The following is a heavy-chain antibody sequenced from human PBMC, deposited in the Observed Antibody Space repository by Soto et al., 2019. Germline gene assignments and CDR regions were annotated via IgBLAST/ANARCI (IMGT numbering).Heavy chain of an antibody. J-gene: IGHJ4*02. V-gene: IGHV3-11*01. CDR3: ARDQSYYDSSGYFDY. D-gene: IGHD3-22*01. Sequence: GGSLRLSCAASGFTFSDNYMSWSRQAPGKGLEWVSYTSSSCSIIYYADSVKGRFTISRDNARNSLSLQLNSLRADDTAVYYWARDQSYYDSSGYFDYWGQGTLVTVSS. CDR1: GFTFSDNY. CDR2: TSSSCSII.